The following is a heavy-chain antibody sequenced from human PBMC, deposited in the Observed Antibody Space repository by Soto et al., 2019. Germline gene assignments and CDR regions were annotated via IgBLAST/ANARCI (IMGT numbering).Heavy chain of an antibody. CDR2: IEPSDSYT. D-gene: IGHD2-15*01. Sequence: GESLKISCNGSGYIFTSYWISRGRQMPGKGLEWMGRIEPSDSYTNYSPSFQGHVTISADKSISTAYLQWSSLKASDTAMYYCAGHPARGLYGIDVWGQVTTVAVSS. CDR3: AGHPARGLYGIDV. J-gene: IGHJ6*02. V-gene: IGHV5-10-1*01. CDR1: GYIFTSYW.